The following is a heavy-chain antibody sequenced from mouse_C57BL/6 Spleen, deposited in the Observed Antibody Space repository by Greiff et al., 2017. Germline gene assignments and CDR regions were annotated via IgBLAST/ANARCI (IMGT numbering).Heavy chain of an antibody. V-gene: IGHV1-26*01. CDR3: AQTGLDY. CDR2: INPNNGGT. D-gene: IGHD4-1*01. CDR1: GYTFTDYY. J-gene: IGHJ2*01. Sequence: EVQLQQSGPELVKPGASVKISCKASGYTFTDYYMNWVKQSHGKSLEWIGDINPNNGGTSYNQTFKGKDTLTVDKSSSTAYMELRSLTSEDSAVCYWAQTGLDYWGQGTTLTVSS.